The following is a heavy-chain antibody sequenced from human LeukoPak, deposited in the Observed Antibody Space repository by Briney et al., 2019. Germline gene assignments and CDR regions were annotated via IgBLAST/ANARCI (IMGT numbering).Heavy chain of an antibody. D-gene: IGHD5-18*01. V-gene: IGHV3-30*04. J-gene: IGHJ4*02. CDR3: ARDRFQTVDTGMAPSGAPFDY. CDR2: ISYDGRDK. Sequence: PGGSLRLSCAASGFTFSSYAMHWVRQAPGKGLEWVAVISYDGRDKYYADSVKDRFTISRDNSKNTLYLQMNSLRAEDTALYYCARDRFQTVDTGMAPSGAPFDYWGQGTLVTVSS. CDR1: GFTFSSYA.